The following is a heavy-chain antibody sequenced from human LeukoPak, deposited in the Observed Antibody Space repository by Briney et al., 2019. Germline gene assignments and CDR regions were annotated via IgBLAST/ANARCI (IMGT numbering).Heavy chain of an antibody. J-gene: IGHJ2*01. D-gene: IGHD6-13*01. CDR2: IYHSGST. Sequence: SETLSLTCTVSGYSVSSGYYWGWIRQPPGKGLEWIGSIYHSGSTYYNPSLKSRVSMSVDTSKKQFSLKLSSVTAADTAVYYCARLSSSWYQDWYFDLWGRGTLVTVSS. CDR1: GYSVSSGYY. CDR3: ARLSSSWYQDWYFDL. V-gene: IGHV4-38-2*02.